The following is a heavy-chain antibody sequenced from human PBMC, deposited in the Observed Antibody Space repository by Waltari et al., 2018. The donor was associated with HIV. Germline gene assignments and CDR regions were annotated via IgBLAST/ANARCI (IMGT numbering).Heavy chain of an antibody. D-gene: IGHD3-10*01. CDR2: INRDGSNT. CDR1: GFTLSSSW. J-gene: IGHJ6*02. Sequence: EVQLVESGGGLVQPGGSLRLYCASSGFTLSSSWMHWVIQAPGKGLVWVSGINRDGSNTRYADSVKGRFTISRDNAKNTLYLQINSLRVEDTAVYYCARGQYYSMDVWGQGTTVTVSS. V-gene: IGHV3-74*01. CDR3: ARGQYYSMDV.